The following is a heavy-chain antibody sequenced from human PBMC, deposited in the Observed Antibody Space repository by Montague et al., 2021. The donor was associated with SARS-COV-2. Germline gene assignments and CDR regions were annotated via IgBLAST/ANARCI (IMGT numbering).Heavy chain of an antibody. D-gene: IGHD3-9*01. J-gene: IGHJ4*02. Sequence: SETLSLTCTVSGVSVTDYYWSWIRQPPGEGLEWVGDVLYNKGTNYNPSLKSRVAISVDTSKNQFSLRLTSVTAADTAFYYCVRHLYYDGLNGPPDFWDQGTLVTVSS. CDR2: VLYNKGT. CDR1: GVSVTDYY. V-gene: IGHV4-59*08. CDR3: VRHLYYDGLNGPPDF.